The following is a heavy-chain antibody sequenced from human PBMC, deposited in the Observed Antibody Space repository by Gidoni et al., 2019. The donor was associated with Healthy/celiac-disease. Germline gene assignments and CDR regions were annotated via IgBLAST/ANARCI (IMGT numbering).Heavy chain of an antibody. CDR2: ISSSSSYT. CDR3: ARDMDTAPFDY. CDR1: GFTSRDYY. V-gene: IGHV3-11*05. Sequence: QVQLVESGGGLVKPGGSLSLSCAASGFTSRDYYMSWIRQAPGKGLEWVSYISSSSSYTNYADSVKGRFTISRDNAKNSLYLQMNSLRAEDTAVYYCARDMDTAPFDYWGQGTLVTVSS. D-gene: IGHD5-18*01. J-gene: IGHJ4*02.